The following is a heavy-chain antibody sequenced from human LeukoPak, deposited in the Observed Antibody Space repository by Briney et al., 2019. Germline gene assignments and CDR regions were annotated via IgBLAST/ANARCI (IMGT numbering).Heavy chain of an antibody. Sequence: GGSLRLSCAASGFTFSSYAMSWVRQAPGKGLEWVSAISGSGGSTYYAGSVKGRFTTSRDNSKNTLYLQMNSLRAEDTAVYYCAKGKGVATMGYFDYWGQGTLVTVSS. CDR2: ISGSGGST. CDR3: AKGKGVATMGYFDY. D-gene: IGHD5-12*01. CDR1: GFTFSSYA. J-gene: IGHJ4*02. V-gene: IGHV3-23*01.